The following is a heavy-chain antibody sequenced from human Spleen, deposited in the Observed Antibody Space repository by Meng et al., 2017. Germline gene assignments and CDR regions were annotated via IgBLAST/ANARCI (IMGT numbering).Heavy chain of an antibody. D-gene: IGHD4-11*01. V-gene: IGHV4-34*01. CDR2: INHSGST. CDR1: GGSFSDYY. Sequence: VQLTQWGAGLLEPSETLSLTGVVSGGSFSDYYWSWIRQPPGKGLEWIGEINHSGSTNYNPSLESRATISVDTSQNNLSLKLSSVTAADSAVYYCARGPTTMAHDFDYWGQGTLVTVSS. CDR3: ARGPTTMAHDFDY. J-gene: IGHJ4*02.